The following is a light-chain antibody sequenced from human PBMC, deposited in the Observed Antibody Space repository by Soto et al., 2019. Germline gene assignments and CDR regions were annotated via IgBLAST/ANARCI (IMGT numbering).Light chain of an antibody. J-gene: IGKJ3*01. CDR2: SAS. CDR1: QNIASN. CDR3: QQYESSPQA. V-gene: IGKV3-15*01. Sequence: EIVMTQSPATLSVSPGEGATLSCMARQNIASNLAWYQQKPGQPPRLLIYSASTRATGIPARFSGGGSGTEFTLTISSLQSEDFAAYYCQQYESSPQAFGPGTKVDIK.